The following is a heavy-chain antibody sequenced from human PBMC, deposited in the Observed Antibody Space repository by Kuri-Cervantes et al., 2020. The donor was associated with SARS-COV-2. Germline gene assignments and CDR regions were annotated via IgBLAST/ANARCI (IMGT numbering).Heavy chain of an antibody. Sequence: GESLKISCAASGFTFSSYAMHWVRQAPGKGLEWVAVISYDGSNKYYADSVKGRFTISRDNSKNTLYLQMNSLRSDDTAVYYCARDLSSSVASFYDYWGQGTLVTVSS. CDR1: GFTFSSYA. D-gene: IGHD6-6*01. CDR3: ARDLSSSVASFYDY. V-gene: IGHV3-30-3*01. CDR2: ISYDGSNK. J-gene: IGHJ4*02.